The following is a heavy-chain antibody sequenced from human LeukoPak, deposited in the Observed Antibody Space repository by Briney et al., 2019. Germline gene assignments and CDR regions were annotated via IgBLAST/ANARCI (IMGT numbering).Heavy chain of an antibody. CDR1: GYTFTSYG. CDR3: ARLLWFGELPVSFDY. Sequence: ASVKVSCKASGYTFTSYGISWVRQAPGQGLEWMGWISAYNGNTNYARKLQGRVTMTTDTSTSTAYMELRSLRSDDTAVYYCARLLWFGELPVSFDYWGQGTLVVVSS. CDR2: ISAYNGNT. J-gene: IGHJ4*02. V-gene: IGHV1-18*01. D-gene: IGHD3-10*01.